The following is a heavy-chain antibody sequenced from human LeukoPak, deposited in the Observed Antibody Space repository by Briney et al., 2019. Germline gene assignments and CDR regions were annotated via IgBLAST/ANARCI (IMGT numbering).Heavy chain of an antibody. CDR3: ATVFGEFKAVPLDY. V-gene: IGHV1-45*02. J-gene: IGHJ4*02. D-gene: IGHD3-10*02. Sequence: ASVKVSCKASGYTFTYYYMHWVRQAPGQALEWMGWITPFNGNTNYAQKFQDRVTFTRDRYMSTVYMELSSLRSDDTAMYLCATVFGEFKAVPLDYWGQGTVVTVSS. CDR2: ITPFNGNT. CDR1: GYTFTYYY.